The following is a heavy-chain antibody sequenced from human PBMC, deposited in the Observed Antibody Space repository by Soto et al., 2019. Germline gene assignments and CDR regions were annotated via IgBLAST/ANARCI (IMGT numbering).Heavy chain of an antibody. CDR2: ISFSGSYT. CDR3: ARARTTYCGGDCEFDY. CDR1: GFTFSIYG. D-gene: IGHD2-21*01. Sequence: EVQLLESGGGLVQPGGSLRLSCAASGFTFSIYGMSWVRQAAGKGLEWVSSISFSGSYTYYADSVKGRFTISRDISKDTLYLQMNSLRAEDTAVYYCARARTTYCGGDCEFDYWGQGTLVTVSS. J-gene: IGHJ4*02. V-gene: IGHV3-23*01.